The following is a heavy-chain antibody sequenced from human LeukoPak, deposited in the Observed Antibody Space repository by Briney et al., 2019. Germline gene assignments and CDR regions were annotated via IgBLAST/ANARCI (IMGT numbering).Heavy chain of an antibody. D-gene: IGHD4-23*01. J-gene: IGHJ4*02. V-gene: IGHV3-30*18. CDR3: AKEPDYGGPLGY. Sequence: GGSLRLSCAPSGFIFSSYDIHWVRQAPGKGLEWVAVISYDGGNQYYTDSVKGRFTISRDNSKNTLYLQMNSLRAEDTAVYYCAKEPDYGGPLGYWGQGTLVTVSS. CDR2: ISYDGGNQ. CDR1: GFIFSSYD.